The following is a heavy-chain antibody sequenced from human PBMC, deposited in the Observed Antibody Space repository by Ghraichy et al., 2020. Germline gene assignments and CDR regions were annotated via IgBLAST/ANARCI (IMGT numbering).Heavy chain of an antibody. D-gene: IGHD5-18*01. CDR1: GGSFSGYY. CDR3: ARGLSRGYSYGYD. CDR2: INHSGST. Sequence: SETLSLTCAVYGGSFSGYYWSWIRQPPGKGLEWIGEINHSGSTNYNPSLKSRVTISVDTSKNQFSLKLSSVTAADTAVCYCARGLSRGYSYGYDWGQGTLVTVSS. J-gene: IGHJ4*02. V-gene: IGHV4-34*01.